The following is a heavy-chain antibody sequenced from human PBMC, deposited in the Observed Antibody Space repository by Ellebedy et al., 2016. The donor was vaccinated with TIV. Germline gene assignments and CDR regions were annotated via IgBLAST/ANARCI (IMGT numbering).Heavy chain of an antibody. D-gene: IGHD2-2*01. CDR1: GYSFTSYW. Sequence: GESLKISXKGSGYSFTSYWIGWVRQMPGKGLEWMGIIYPGDSDTRYSPSFQGQVTISADKSISTAYLQWSSLKASDTAMYYCASRIGSSTSFYYYYGMDVWGQGTTVTVSS. V-gene: IGHV5-51*01. J-gene: IGHJ6*02. CDR3: ASRIGSSTSFYYYYGMDV. CDR2: IYPGDSDT.